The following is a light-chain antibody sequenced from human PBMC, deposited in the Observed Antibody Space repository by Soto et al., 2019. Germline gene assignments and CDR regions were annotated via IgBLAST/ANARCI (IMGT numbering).Light chain of an antibody. CDR2: EVT. CDR1: SSDVGAYDY. CDR3: SSYTITNTLV. J-gene: IGLJ1*01. V-gene: IGLV2-14*01. Sequence: SVLTQPASVSGSPGQSITISCTGTSSDVGAYDYVSWFQHYPGKAPKLMIYEVTNRPSGVSDRFSGSRSGHTASLTISGLQAEDEADYYCSSYTITNTLVFGSGTKGTVL.